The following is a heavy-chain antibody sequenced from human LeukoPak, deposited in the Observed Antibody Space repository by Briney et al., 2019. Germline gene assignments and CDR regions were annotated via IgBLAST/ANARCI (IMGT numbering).Heavy chain of an antibody. CDR3: ARAGYSSGWYLGGFDY. V-gene: IGHV1-69*04. CDR2: IIPILGIA. CDR1: GGTFSSYA. Sequence: GSSVKVSCKASGGTFSSYAISWVRQAPGQGLEWMGRIIPILGIANYAQKFQGRVTITADKSTSTAYTELSSLRSEDTAVYYCARAGYSSGWYLGGFDYWGQGTLVTVSS. J-gene: IGHJ4*02. D-gene: IGHD6-19*01.